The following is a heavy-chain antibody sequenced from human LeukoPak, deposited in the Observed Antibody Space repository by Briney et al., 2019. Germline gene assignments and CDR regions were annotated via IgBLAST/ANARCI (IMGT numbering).Heavy chain of an antibody. D-gene: IGHD3-22*01. CDR1: GGPISSYY. CDR3: ARGLEYYYDSSGYPLRWFDP. J-gene: IGHJ5*02. Sequence: SETLSLTCTVSGGPISSYYWSWIRQPPGKGLEWIGYIYYGGSTNYNPSLKSRVTISVDTSKNQFSLKLSSVTAADTAVYYCARGLEYYYDSSGYPLRWFDPWGQGTLVTVSS. V-gene: IGHV4-59*01. CDR2: IYYGGST.